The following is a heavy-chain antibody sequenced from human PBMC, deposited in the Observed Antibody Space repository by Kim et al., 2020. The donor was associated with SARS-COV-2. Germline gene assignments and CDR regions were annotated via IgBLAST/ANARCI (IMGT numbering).Heavy chain of an antibody. D-gene: IGHD3-16*02. CDR2: IYYSGST. V-gene: IGHV4-31*03. CDR1: GGSISSGGYY. CDR3: ARAGSYDYVWGSYRIDKYYFDC. J-gene: IGHJ4*02. Sequence: SETLSLTCTVSGGSISSGGYYWSWIRQHPGKGLEWIGYIYYSGSTYYNPSLKSRVTISVDTSKNQFSLKLSSVTAADTAVYYCARAGSYDYVWGSYRIDKYYFDCWGQGTLVTVSS.